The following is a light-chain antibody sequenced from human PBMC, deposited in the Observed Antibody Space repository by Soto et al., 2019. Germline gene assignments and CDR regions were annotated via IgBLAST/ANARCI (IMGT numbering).Light chain of an antibody. CDR3: QSYDNSLSAWV. V-gene: IGLV1-40*01. CDR2: ANT. Sequence: QSVLTPPPSVSGAPGPRVTISCTGRRSNIGAVFAVHWSQQLPGPAPKLLIYANTTRPSGVPDRFSGSKSGTSASLAITGLQAEDEADYYCQSYDNSLSAWVFGGGTKLNVL. J-gene: IGLJ3*02. CDR1: RSNIGAVFA.